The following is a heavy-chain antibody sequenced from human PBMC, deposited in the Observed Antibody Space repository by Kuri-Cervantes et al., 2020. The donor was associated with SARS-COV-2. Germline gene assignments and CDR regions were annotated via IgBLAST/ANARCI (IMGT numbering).Heavy chain of an antibody. CDR2: IYYSGST. J-gene: IGHJ6*03. D-gene: IGHD2-2*01. CDR1: GGSISSHY. Sequence: SETLSLTCTVSGGSISSHYWSWIRQPPGKGLEWIGYIYYSGSTNYNPSLKSRVTMSLDMSKSQFSLKLSSVTAADTAVYYCARDSRSWYQLLLDHYYYSYMDVWGKGTTVTVSS. CDR3: ARDSRSWYQLLLDHYYYSYMDV. V-gene: IGHV4-59*11.